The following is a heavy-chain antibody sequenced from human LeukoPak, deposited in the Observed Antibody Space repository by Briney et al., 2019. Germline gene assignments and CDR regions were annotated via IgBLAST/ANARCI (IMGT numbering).Heavy chain of an antibody. J-gene: IGHJ4*02. CDR2: ISYDGSNK. Sequence: GGSLRLSCAASGFTFSSYAMHWVRQAPGKGLEWVAVISYDGSNKYYADSVKGRFTISRDNSNNTLYLQMNSLRAEDTGVYYCAREDFWGVEMATPGLDYWGQGTLVTVSS. CDR3: AREDFWGVEMATPGLDY. CDR1: GFTFSSYA. D-gene: IGHD5-24*01. V-gene: IGHV3-30-3*01.